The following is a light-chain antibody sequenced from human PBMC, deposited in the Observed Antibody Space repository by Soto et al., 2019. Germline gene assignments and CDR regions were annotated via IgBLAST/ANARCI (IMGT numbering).Light chain of an antibody. V-gene: IGKV1-9*01. CDR3: QQVNSYPLT. CDR2: ATS. J-gene: IGKJ4*01. Sequence: DMQMTQSPSTLSASVGDSVTITCRASQLISSWLAWYQQKPGKAPNLLIYATSTLQSGVPSRFSGSGSGTEFTLTISSLQPEDFAAYYCQQVNSYPLTFGGGTRWIS. CDR1: QLISSW.